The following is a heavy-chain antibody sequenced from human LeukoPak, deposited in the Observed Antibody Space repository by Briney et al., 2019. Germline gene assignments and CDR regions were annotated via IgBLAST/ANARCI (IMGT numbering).Heavy chain of an antibody. CDR3: VATIRHGGSDYFDY. CDR2: IKNKTDGGTT. J-gene: IGHJ4*02. Sequence: GGSLRLSCAASGFTFSNAWMSWVRQAPGKGLERTARIKNKTDGGTTDYAAPVKGRFTISRDDSKNTLYLQMNSLKTEDTAVYYAVATIRHGGSDYFDYWGQGTLVTVSS. V-gene: IGHV3-15*01. CDR1: GFTFSNAW. D-gene: IGHD5-12*01.